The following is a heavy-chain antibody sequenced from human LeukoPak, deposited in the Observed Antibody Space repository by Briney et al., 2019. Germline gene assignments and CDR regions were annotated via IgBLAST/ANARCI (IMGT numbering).Heavy chain of an antibody. CDR2: IIPIFGTA. CDR1: GGTFSSYA. D-gene: IGHD3/OR15-3a*01. V-gene: IGHV1-69*05. CDR3: ASGGLAYYYYYYMDV. J-gene: IGHJ6*03. Sequence: ASVKVSCKASGGTFSSYAISWVRQAPGQGLEWMGGIIPIFGTANYAQKLQGRVTITTDESTSTAYMELSSLRSEDTAVYYCASGGLAYYYYYYMDVWGKGTTVTVSS.